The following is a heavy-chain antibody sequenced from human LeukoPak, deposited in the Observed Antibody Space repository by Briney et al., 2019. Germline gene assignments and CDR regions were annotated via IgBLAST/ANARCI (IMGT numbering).Heavy chain of an antibody. CDR1: GFTFSSYA. Sequence: GGSLRLSCAASGFTFSSYAMSWVRQAPGKGLEWVSAISGSGDSTYYADSVKGRFTISRDNSRTTLYLQMNSLRTEDTAVYYCAKEYGDYPLWGQGTLVTVSS. D-gene: IGHD4-17*01. CDR2: ISGSGDST. V-gene: IGHV3-23*01. J-gene: IGHJ4*02. CDR3: AKEYGDYPL.